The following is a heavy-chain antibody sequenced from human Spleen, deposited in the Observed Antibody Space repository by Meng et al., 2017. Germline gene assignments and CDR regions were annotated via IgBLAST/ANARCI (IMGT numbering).Heavy chain of an antibody. J-gene: IGHJ4*02. CDR1: GGSFSGYY. D-gene: IGHD5-12*01. CDR2: INHSGST. V-gene: IGHV4-34*01. Sequence: QVQLQQWGAGLLKPSETLSLTCAVYGGSFSGYYWSWIRQPPGKGLEWIGEINHSGSTNYNPSLKSRVTISVDTSKNQFSLKLSSATAADTAVYYCAGRVATIPTDEYYFDYWGQGTLVTVSS. CDR3: AGRVATIPTDEYYFDY.